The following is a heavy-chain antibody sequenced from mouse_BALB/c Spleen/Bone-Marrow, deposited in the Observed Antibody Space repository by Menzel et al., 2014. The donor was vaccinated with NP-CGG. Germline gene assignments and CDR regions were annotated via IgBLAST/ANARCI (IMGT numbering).Heavy chain of an antibody. Sequence: DVQLQESGGDLVKPGGSLKLSCAASGFTFSSYGMSWVRQTPDKRLEWVATISSGGSYTYYPDSVKGRFTISRDNAKSTLYLQMSSLKSEDTAMYYCARQTYYDYDGYFDYWGQGTTLTVSS. V-gene: IGHV5-6*01. CDR3: ARQTYYDYDGYFDY. CDR2: ISSGGSYT. CDR1: GFTFSSYG. D-gene: IGHD2-4*01. J-gene: IGHJ2*01.